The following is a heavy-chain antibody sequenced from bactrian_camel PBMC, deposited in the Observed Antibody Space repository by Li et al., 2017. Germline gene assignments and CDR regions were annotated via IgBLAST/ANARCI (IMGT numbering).Heavy chain of an antibody. CDR1: GFEFSTVD. V-gene: IGHV3S40*01. Sequence: VQLVESGGGLVQPGGSLRLSCAASGFEFSTVDLSWVRQAPGKGLEWVSGINGANGRTYYTDSVRGRFTISRDNAKNTVSLEMNSLKPDDTAAYYCVRDVDSTDGIPDFAYWGQGTQVTVS. CDR3: VRDVDSTDGIPDFAY. CDR2: INGANGRT. D-gene: IGHD1*01. J-gene: IGHJ6*01.